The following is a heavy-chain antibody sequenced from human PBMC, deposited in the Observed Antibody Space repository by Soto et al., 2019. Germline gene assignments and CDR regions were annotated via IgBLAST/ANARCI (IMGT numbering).Heavy chain of an antibody. V-gene: IGHV1-69*13. Sequence: ASVKVSCKASGGTFSSYAISWVRQAPGQGLEWMGGIIPIFGTANYAQKFQGRVTITADESTSTAYMELSSLRSEDTAVYYCAREVGATLNWFDPWGQGTLVTVSS. CDR1: GGTFSSYA. J-gene: IGHJ5*02. D-gene: IGHD1-26*01. CDR3: AREVGATLNWFDP. CDR2: IIPIFGTA.